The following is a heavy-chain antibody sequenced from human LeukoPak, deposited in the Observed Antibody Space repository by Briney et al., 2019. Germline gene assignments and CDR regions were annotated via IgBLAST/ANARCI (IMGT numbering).Heavy chain of an antibody. CDR2: LSDSGGST. J-gene: IGHJ6*03. D-gene: IGHD3-10*01. Sequence: GGSLRLSCAASGFTFSSCGMSWVRQAPGKGLERVSALSDSGGSTFYADSVKGRFTISRDNSKNTLYLQMNRLRAEDTAVYYCAKGGAVSSKSITMIRGTRRYYYYMDVWGKGTTVTISS. CDR1: GFTFSSCG. CDR3: AKGGAVSSKSITMIRGTRRYYYYMDV. V-gene: IGHV3-23*01.